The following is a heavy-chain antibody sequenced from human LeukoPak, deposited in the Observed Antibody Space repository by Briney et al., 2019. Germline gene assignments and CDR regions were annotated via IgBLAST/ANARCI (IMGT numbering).Heavy chain of an antibody. D-gene: IGHD2-8*01. V-gene: IGHV1-18*01. CDR3: ARGRYCTNGVCPYYYYGMDG. J-gene: IGHJ6*02. CDR1: GYTFTSYG. CDR2: ISAYNGNT. Sequence: ASVKVSYKPSGYTFTSYGISWVRQAPGQGLEWMGWISAYNGNTNYAQKLQGRVTMTTDTSTSTAYMELRSLRSDDTAVYYCARGRYCTNGVCPYYYYGMDGWGQGTTGTVSS.